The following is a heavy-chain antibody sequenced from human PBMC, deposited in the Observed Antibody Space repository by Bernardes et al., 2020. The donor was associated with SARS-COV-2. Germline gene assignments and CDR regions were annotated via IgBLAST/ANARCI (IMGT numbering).Heavy chain of an antibody. J-gene: IGHJ2*01. CDR2: INWNGGST. V-gene: IGHV3-20*01. CDR3: ARAAVALGYFDL. Sequence: GRSLRLSCADSGFTFDDYGMSWVRQAPGKGLEWVSGINWNGGSTGYADSVKGRFTISRDNAKNSLYLQMNSLRAEDTALYHCARAAVALGYFDLWGRGTLVTVSS. CDR1: GFTFDDYG. D-gene: IGHD6-19*01.